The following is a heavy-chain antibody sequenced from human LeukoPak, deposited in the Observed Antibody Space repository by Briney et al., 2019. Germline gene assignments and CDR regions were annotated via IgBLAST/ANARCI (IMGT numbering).Heavy chain of an antibody. CDR1: GVTFSSYS. J-gene: IGHJ6*02. Sequence: GGSLRLSCAASGVTFSSYSMNWVRQAPGEGREWVSYISSSSSTIYYADSVKGRFTISRDNAKNSLYLQMNSLTAEDTAMYYCAIPPLSGTGSSRPLAGIDVWGQGTTVTVSS. CDR3: AIPPLSGTGSSRPLAGIDV. V-gene: IGHV3-48*01. CDR2: ISSSSSTI. D-gene: IGHD3-10*01.